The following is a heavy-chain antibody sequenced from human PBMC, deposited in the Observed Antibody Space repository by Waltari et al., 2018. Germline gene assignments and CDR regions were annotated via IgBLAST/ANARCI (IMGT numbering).Heavy chain of an antibody. V-gene: IGHV1-69*08. Sequence: VQLVQTGAAVKTPRSPLKVPCKAFVVTSGTDSASSVGQGRGQGAALIGRINHIVGTANNAQKFQRRVTTTAEKTTSTAYMELSSLRSETAAVYYWARELAEWVTMVLGYWGQGTLVTVSS. CDR1: VVTSGTDS. CDR3: ARELAEWVTMVLGY. CDR2: INHIVGTA. D-gene: IGHD3-10*01. J-gene: IGHJ4*02.